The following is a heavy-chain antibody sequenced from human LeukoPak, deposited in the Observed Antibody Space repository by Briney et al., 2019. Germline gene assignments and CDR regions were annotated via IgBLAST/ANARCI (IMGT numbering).Heavy chain of an antibody. CDR3: ARDTTVRCSSTSCYKGGDAFDI. CDR2: INHSGST. J-gene: IGHJ3*02. CDR1: GGSFSGYY. V-gene: IGHV4-34*01. D-gene: IGHD2-2*01. Sequence: SETLSLTCAVYGGSFSGYYWSWIRQPPGKGLEWIGEINHSGSTNYNPSLKSRVTVSVDTSKNQFSLKLSSVTAADTVVYYCARDTTVRCSSTSCYKGGDAFDIWGQGTMVTVSS.